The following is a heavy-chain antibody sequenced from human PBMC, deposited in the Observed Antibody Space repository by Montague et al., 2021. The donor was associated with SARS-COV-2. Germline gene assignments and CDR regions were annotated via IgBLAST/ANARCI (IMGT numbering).Heavy chain of an antibody. J-gene: IGHJ6*02. CDR3: ARAIGSMYSSGWYYYYYGMDF. Sequence: SETLSLTCTVSGGSISSYYWRWFRQPPGKGLEWIGYIYYSGSTNYSPSLKSRVTISVDTSKNQFSLKLSSVTAADTAVYYCARAIGSMYSSGWYYYYYGMDFWGQGTTVTV. CDR1: GGSISSYY. CDR2: IYYSGST. V-gene: IGHV4-59*01. D-gene: IGHD6-19*01.